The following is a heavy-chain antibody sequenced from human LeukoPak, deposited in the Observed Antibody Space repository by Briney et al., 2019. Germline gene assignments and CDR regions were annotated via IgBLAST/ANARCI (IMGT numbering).Heavy chain of an antibody. V-gene: IGHV3-23*01. Sequence: GGSLRLSCAASGFTFSSYAMSWVRQAPGKGLEWVLAISGSGGTTYYVDSVKGRFIISRDSSKNTLYLQMNSLSAEDTGVYYCAKDLAFVVLPAWGGGAFDIWGQGTMVTVSS. CDR3: AKDLAFVVLPAWGGGAFDI. J-gene: IGHJ3*02. D-gene: IGHD2-2*01. CDR1: GFTFSSYA. CDR2: ISGSGGTT.